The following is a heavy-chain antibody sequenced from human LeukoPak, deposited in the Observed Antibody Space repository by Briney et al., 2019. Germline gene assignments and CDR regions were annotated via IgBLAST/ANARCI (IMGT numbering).Heavy chain of an antibody. D-gene: IGHD6-19*01. CDR3: ARGRRDLGIAVAGALRI. Sequence: PSETLSLTCAVYGGSFSGYYWSWIRQPPGKGLEWIGEINHSGSTNYNPSLKSRVTISVDTSKNQFSLKLSSVTAADTAVYYCARGRRDLGIAVAGALRIWGQGTLVTVSS. CDR1: GGSFSGYY. J-gene: IGHJ4*02. CDR2: INHSGST. V-gene: IGHV4-34*01.